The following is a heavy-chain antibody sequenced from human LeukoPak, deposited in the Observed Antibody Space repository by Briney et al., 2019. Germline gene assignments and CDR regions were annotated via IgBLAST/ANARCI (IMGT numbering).Heavy chain of an antibody. D-gene: IGHD6-19*01. CDR2: ISGYNGNT. CDR1: GYTFTTYN. Sequence: ASVKVSCKASGYTFTTYNINWVRQAPGQGLEWMGWISGYNGNTNYAQKLQGRVTMTTDTSTSTAYMELRSLRSDDTAVYYCARDFPSIAVAGTGVSWGQGTLVTVSS. V-gene: IGHV1-18*01. J-gene: IGHJ5*02. CDR3: ARDFPSIAVAGTGVS.